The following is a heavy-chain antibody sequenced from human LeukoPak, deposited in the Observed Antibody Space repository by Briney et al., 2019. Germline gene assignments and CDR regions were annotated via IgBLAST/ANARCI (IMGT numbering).Heavy chain of an antibody. CDR2: IYYSGST. CDR3: ARAQYYYDSSGYYPYYFDY. Sequence: SETLSLTCTVSGGSISSGGYYWRWIRQHPGKGLEWIGYIYYSGSTYYNPSLKSRVTISVDTSKNQFSLKLSSVTAADTAVYYCARAQYYYDSSGYYPYYFDYWGQGTLVTVSS. CDR1: GGSISSGGYY. V-gene: IGHV4-31*03. J-gene: IGHJ4*02. D-gene: IGHD3-22*01.